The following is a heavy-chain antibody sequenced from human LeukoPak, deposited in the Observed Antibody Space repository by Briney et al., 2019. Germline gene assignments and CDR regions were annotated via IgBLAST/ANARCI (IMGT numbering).Heavy chain of an antibody. V-gene: IGHV1-8*01. CDR2: MNPNSGNT. CDR1: GYTFTSYD. Sequence: GASVKVSCKASGYTFTSYDINWVRQATGQGLEWMGWMNPNSGNTGYAQKFQGRVTMTRNTSISTAYMELSSLRSEDTAVYYCARDRAGEYYYDSSGYGNWGQGTLVTVSS. J-gene: IGHJ4*02. D-gene: IGHD3-22*01. CDR3: ARDRAGEYYYDSSGYGN.